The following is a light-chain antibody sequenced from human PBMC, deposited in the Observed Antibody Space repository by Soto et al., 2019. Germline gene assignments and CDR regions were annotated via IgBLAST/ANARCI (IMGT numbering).Light chain of an antibody. V-gene: IGLV1-44*01. CDR2: GDN. CDR1: SSNIGSHP. Sequence: QSVLTQPPSASGTPGQRVTISCSGSSSNIGSHPVNWYQQLPGTAPKLLLYGDNQRPSGVPDRFSASKSGASASLAISGLQSEDEATYYCASWDNSPNGLYVFGAGTKGTVL. J-gene: IGLJ1*01. CDR3: ASWDNSPNGLYV.